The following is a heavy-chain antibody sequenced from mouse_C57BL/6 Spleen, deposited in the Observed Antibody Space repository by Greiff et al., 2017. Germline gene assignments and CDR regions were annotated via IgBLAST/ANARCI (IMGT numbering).Heavy chain of an antibody. J-gene: IGHJ2*01. D-gene: IGHD2-4*01. CDR1: GYSFTGYY. V-gene: IGHV1-31*01. CDR3: ARDYDYDGGAYFDC. Sequence: EVQRVESGPELVKPGASVKISCKASGYSFTGYYMHWVKQSHGNILDWIGYIYPYNGVSSYNQKFKGKATLTVDKSSSTAYMELRSLTSEDSAVYYCARDYDYDGGAYFDCWGQGTTLTVSS. CDR2: IYPYNGVS.